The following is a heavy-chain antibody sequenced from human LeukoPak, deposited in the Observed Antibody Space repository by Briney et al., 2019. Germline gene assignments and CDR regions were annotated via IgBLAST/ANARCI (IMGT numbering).Heavy chain of an antibody. D-gene: IGHD3-22*01. CDR2: MNPNSGNT. J-gene: IGHJ4*02. CDR1: GYTFTSYD. CDR3: ARGTFDSSGYYCAY. Sequence: ASVKVSCKASGYTFTSYDINWVRQATGQGLERMGWMNPNSGNTGYAQKFQGGVTMTSNTSMTTAYMELTSLRSEDTAVYYCARGTFDSSGYYCAYWGKGTLVTVSS. V-gene: IGHV1-8*01.